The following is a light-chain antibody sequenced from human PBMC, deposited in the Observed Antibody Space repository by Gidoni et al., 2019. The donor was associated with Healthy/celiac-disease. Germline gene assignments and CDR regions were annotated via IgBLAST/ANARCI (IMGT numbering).Light chain of an antibody. CDR1: QSVSSN. CDR2: GAS. CDR3: QQYNNWPRGA. V-gene: IGKV3-15*01. J-gene: IGKJ3*01. Sequence: EIVMTQSPATLSVSPGERATLSCRASQSVSSNLAWYQQKPGQAPMLLIYGASTRATGIPARFSGSGSGTEFTLTISSLQSEDFAVYYCQQYNNWPRGAFGPGTKVDIK.